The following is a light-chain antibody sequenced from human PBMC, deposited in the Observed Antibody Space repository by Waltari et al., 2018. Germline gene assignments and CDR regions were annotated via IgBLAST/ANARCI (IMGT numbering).Light chain of an antibody. CDR1: SNDVGGYNY. Sequence: QSALTQPASVSGSPGQSITISCTGTSNDVGGYNYVSWYQQHPGKAPKLMIYDVSNRAAGGSNRFSGSKSSNTASLTISGLQAEDEGNYFCSSYTSSTLVVFGGGTNLTVL. CDR3: SSYTSSTLVV. V-gene: IGLV2-14*03. J-gene: IGLJ2*01. CDR2: DVS.